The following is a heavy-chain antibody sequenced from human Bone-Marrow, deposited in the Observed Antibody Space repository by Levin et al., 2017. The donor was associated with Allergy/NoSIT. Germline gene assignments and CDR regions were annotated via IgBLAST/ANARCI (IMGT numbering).Heavy chain of an antibody. CDR1: GFTFDDYA. CDR3: AKGTGISVADDFDS. J-gene: IGHJ5*01. CDR2: ISWNSGSI. Sequence: SLKISCAVSGFTFDDYAMHWVRQAPGKGLEWVSSISWNSGSIIYTDSVKGRFTMSRDNAQNSLHLQMSNLRPEDTALYYCAKGTGISVADDFDSWGQGTLVTVSS. V-gene: IGHV3-9*01. D-gene: IGHD6-19*01.